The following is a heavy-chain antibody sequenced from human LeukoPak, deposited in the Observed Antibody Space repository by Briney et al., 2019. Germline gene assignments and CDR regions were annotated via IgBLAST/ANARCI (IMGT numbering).Heavy chain of an antibody. CDR1: GGSIGGGSYY. CDR2: IYTSGST. CDR3: ARQFDY. V-gene: IGHV4-61*02. J-gene: IGHJ4*02. Sequence: SETLSLTCTVSGGSIGGGSYYWSWIRQPAGKGLEWIGRIYTSGSTNYNPSLKSRVTISVDTSKNQFSLKLSSVTAADTAVYYCARQFDYWGQGTLVTVSS.